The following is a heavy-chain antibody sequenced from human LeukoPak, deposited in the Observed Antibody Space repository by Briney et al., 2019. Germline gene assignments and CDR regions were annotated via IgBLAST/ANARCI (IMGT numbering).Heavy chain of an antibody. CDR3: ARDHSSSSEDY. D-gene: IGHD6-13*01. CDR2: IFHTGST. J-gene: IGHJ4*02. Sequence: SETLSLTCTVSGYSISSGYYWAWIRPPPGKGLEWIGSIFHTGSTYHNPSLKSRVTISVDTSKNQFSLKLNSVTAADTAVYYCARDHSSSSEDYWGQGTLVTVSS. CDR1: GYSISSGYY. V-gene: IGHV4-38-2*02.